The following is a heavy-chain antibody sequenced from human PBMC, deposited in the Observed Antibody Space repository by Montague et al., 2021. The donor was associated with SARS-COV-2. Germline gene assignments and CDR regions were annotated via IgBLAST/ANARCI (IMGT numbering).Heavy chain of an antibody. D-gene: IGHD3-10*01. CDR2: IYYSGST. CDR3: ARLLRSEYYGSGVWY. J-gene: IGHJ4*02. V-gene: IGHV4-39*01. CDR1: GGSISSSSYY. Sequence: SETLSLSCTFSGGSISSSSYYWGWIRQPPGKGLEWIGSIYYSGSTYYNPSLKSRVTISVDTSKNQFSLKLSSVTAADTAVYYCARLLRSEYYGSGVWYWGEGTLVAVAS.